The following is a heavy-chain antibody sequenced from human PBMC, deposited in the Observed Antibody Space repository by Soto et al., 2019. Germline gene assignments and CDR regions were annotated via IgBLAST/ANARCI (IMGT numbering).Heavy chain of an antibody. J-gene: IGHJ6*02. V-gene: IGHV1-69*01. CDR2: IIPISDNT. CDR3: ARSQGSSTSLEIYYSYYYGMDV. CDR1: GGTFSSYA. D-gene: IGHD2-2*01. Sequence: QVQLVQSGAEVKKPGSSVKVSCKASGGTFSSYAISWVRQAPGQGLEWMGGIIPISDNTNYAQKVQGRVTITADESTSTDYMELSSLRSEDTAVYYCARSQGSSTSLEIYYSYYYGMDVWGQGTTVTVSS.